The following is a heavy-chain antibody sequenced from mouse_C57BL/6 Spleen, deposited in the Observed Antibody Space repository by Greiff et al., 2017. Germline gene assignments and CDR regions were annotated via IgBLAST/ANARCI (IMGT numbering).Heavy chain of an antibody. J-gene: IGHJ1*03. CDR1: GYTFTDYY. CDR3: ARERAQGYFEV. CDR2: INPNNGGT. V-gene: IGHV1-26*01. Sequence: EVQLQQSGPELVKPGASVKISCKASGYTFTDYYMNWVKQSNGKSLEWIGDINPNNGGTSYNQKFKGKATLTVDKSSSTAYMELRRLTSEDSAVYYGARERAQGYFEVWGTGTTVTV. D-gene: IGHD3-2*02.